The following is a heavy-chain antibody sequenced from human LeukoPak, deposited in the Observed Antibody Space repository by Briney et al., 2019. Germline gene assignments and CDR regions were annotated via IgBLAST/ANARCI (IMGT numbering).Heavy chain of an antibody. CDR2: ISSSGGSS. D-gene: IGHD5-12*01. J-gene: IGHJ4*02. V-gene: IGHV3-23*01. CDR1: GFTFSTYA. CDR3: AKLVSQYSGYDY. Sequence: GGSLRLSCAASGFTFSTYAMNWVRQAPGKGLEWVSGISSSGGSSYYADSVKGRFAISRDNSRNTLYLQMNSLRAEDTAVYYCAKLVSQYSGYDYWGRGTLVTVSS.